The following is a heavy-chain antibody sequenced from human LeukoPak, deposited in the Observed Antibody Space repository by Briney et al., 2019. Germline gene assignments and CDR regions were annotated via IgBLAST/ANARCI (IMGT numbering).Heavy chain of an antibody. D-gene: IGHD3-9*01. J-gene: IGHJ4*02. Sequence: SETLSLTCTVSGGSISSSSYYWGWIRQPPGKGLEWIGSIYYSGSTYYNPSPKSRVTISVDTSKNQFSLKLSSVTAADTAVYYCAGGGILTGYYKEAHYFDYWGQGTLVTVSS. V-gene: IGHV4-39*07. CDR2: IYYSGST. CDR3: AGGGILTGYYKEAHYFDY. CDR1: GGSISSSSYY.